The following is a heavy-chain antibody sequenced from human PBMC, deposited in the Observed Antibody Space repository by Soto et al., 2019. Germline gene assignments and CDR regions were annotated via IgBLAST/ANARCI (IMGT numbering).Heavy chain of an antibody. Sequence: GGSLRLSCAASGFTFSNAWMSWVRQAPGKGLEWVGRIKSKTDGGTTDYAAPVKGRFTISRDDSKNTLYLQMNSLRAEDTAVYYCLVVVVVAALNWFDPWGQGTLVTVSS. CDR2: IKSKTDGGTT. V-gene: IGHV3-15*01. J-gene: IGHJ5*02. CDR1: GFTFSNAW. CDR3: LVVVVVAALNWFDP. D-gene: IGHD2-15*01.